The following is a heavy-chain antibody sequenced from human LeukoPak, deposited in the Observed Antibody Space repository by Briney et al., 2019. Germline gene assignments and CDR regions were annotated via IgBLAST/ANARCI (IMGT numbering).Heavy chain of an antibody. Sequence: ASVTVSCKASGYTFTGYYMHWVRQAPGQGLEWMGWINPNSGGTNYAQKFQGRVTMTRDTSISTAYMELSRLRSDDTAVYYCTTIFGVVINPGSAFDIWGQGTMVTVSS. V-gene: IGHV1-2*02. CDR1: GYTFTGYY. D-gene: IGHD3-3*01. J-gene: IGHJ3*02. CDR2: INPNSGGT. CDR3: TTIFGVVINPGSAFDI.